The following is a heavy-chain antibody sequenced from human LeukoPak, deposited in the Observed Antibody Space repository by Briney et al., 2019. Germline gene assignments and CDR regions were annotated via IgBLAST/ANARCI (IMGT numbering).Heavy chain of an antibody. Sequence: PGGSLRLSCEASGFTFNNYVMTWVRQAPGKGLEWVSSISASAAMTYHADSVKGRFTVSRDNSNNRLYLQMNSLRAEDTAVYYCAKAGWELLSPIDYWGQGTLVTVSS. CDR2: ISASAAMT. J-gene: IGHJ4*02. CDR3: AKAGWELLSPIDY. CDR1: GFTFNNYV. D-gene: IGHD1-26*01. V-gene: IGHV3-23*01.